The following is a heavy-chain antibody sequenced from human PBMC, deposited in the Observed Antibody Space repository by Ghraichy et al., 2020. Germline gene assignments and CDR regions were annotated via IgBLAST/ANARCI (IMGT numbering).Heavy chain of an antibody. D-gene: IGHD2-2*01. CDR1: GFTFADYA. J-gene: IGHJ6*02. V-gene: IGHV3-49*04. CDR2: IRSKADGGTT. Sequence: GGSLRLSCAASGFTFADYAVNWVRQAPGKGLEWVGFIRSKADGGTTEYAASVKGRFTISRDDQNGVAHLQMSGLKTDDTALYYCTLLYCSTTSCEYYYGMDVWGQGTTVTVSS. CDR3: TLLYCSTTSCEYYYGMDV.